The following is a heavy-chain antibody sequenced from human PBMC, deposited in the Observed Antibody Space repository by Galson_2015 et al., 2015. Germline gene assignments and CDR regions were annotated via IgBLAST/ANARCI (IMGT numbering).Heavy chain of an antibody. CDR3: ARDTGNYDFWSGYDLDY. D-gene: IGHD3-3*01. J-gene: IGHJ4*02. CDR1: GFTFSSYS. CDR2: ISSSRSTI. Sequence: SLRLSCAASGFTFSSYSMNWVRQAPGKGLEWVSYISSSRSTIYYADSVKGRFTISRDNAKNSLYLQMNSLRDEDTAVYYCARDTGNYDFWSGYDLDYWGQGTLVTVSS. V-gene: IGHV3-48*02.